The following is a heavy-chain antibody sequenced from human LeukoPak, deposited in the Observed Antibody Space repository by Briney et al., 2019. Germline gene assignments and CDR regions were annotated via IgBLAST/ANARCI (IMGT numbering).Heavy chain of an antibody. J-gene: IGHJ4*02. CDR2: ISPYSGNT. Sequence: ASVKVSCKASGYTFHNYGISRVRQAPGQGLEWMGWISPYSGNTDYTERLQGRVTMTTGTSTTTAFMELRSLRSDDTAVYYCARTSGVSAAGSPYYFDYWGQGTLVTVSS. D-gene: IGHD6-13*01. V-gene: IGHV1-18*01. CDR3: ARTSGVSAAGSPYYFDY. CDR1: GYTFHNYG.